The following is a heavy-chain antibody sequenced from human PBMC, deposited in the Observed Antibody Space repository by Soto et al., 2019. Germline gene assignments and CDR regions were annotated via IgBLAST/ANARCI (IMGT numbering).Heavy chain of an antibody. Sequence: QVQLVESGGGVVQPGKSLRLSCATSGFTFRSYGMHWVRQAPGKGLEWLAVISNDGTKKFFADSVKGRLTLSRDNARNTLYLQINSLRAEDTAVYFCGKDTLDCSGGDCTLVYYYGMDVWGRGTTVSVSS. J-gene: IGHJ6*02. V-gene: IGHV3-30*18. CDR2: ISNDGTKK. CDR1: GFTFRSYG. D-gene: IGHD2-15*01. CDR3: GKDTLDCSGGDCTLVYYYGMDV.